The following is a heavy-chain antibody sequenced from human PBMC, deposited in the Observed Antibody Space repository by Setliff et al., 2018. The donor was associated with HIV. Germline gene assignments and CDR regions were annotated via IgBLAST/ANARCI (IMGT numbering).Heavy chain of an antibody. J-gene: IGHJ4*02. CDR2: IHTSGST. V-gene: IGHV4-61*02. CDR3: ARDPWVRGVIMAPDY. Sequence: PSETLSLTCTVSGGSISSGSYYWSWVRQPAGKGLEWIGRIHTSGSTNYNPSLKSRVTISVDTSKNQFSLKLSSVTAADTAVYYCARDPWVRGVIMAPDYWGQGTLVTVSS. CDR1: GGSISSGSYY. D-gene: IGHD3-10*01.